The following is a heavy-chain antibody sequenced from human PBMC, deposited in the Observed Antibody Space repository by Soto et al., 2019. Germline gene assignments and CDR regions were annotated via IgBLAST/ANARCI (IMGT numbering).Heavy chain of an antibody. V-gene: IGHV3-72*01. Sequence: GGSLRLSCAASGFTFSDHYMDWVRQAPGKGLEWVGRIRNKANSYSTEYAASVEGRFTISRDDSKNSLYLQMNSLKTEDTAVYYCARGKDITMARYFDYWGQGTLVTVSS. CDR2: IRNKANSYST. CDR1: GFTFSDHY. CDR3: ARGKDITMARYFDY. J-gene: IGHJ4*02. D-gene: IGHD3-10*01.